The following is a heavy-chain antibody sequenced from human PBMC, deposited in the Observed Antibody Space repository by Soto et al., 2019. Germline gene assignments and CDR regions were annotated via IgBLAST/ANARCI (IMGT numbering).Heavy chain of an antibody. CDR3: AREAAGPTNWFDP. Sequence: SETLSLTCTVSGGSISSYYWSWIRQPPGKGLEWIGYIYYSGSTNYNPSLKSRVTISVDTSKNQFSLKLSSVTAADTAVYYCAREAAGPTNWFDPWGQGTLVTVSS. V-gene: IGHV4-59*01. J-gene: IGHJ5*02. CDR1: GGSISSYY. CDR2: IYYSGST. D-gene: IGHD6-13*01.